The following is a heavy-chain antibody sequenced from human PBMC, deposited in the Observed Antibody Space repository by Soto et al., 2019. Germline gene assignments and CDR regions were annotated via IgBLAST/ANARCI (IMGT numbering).Heavy chain of an antibody. CDR3: AGGAERSYGWGNWFDP. J-gene: IGHJ5*02. CDR1: GGSISSGGYY. V-gene: IGHV4-31*03. CDR2: IYYSGST. D-gene: IGHD3-10*01. Sequence: PSETLSLTCTVSGGSISSGGYYWSWIRQHPGKGLEWIGYIYYSGSTYYNPSLKSRGTISVDTSKNQFSLKLSSVTAADTAVYYWAGGAERSYGWGNWFDPGGQETLVTVSS.